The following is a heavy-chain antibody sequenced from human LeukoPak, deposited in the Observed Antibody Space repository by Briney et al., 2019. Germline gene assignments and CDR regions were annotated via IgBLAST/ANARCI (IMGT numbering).Heavy chain of an antibody. V-gene: IGHV1-2*02. Sequence: ASVKVSCKVSGYTLTELSMFWVRQAPGQGLEWMGWINPNSGGTNYAQKFQGRVTMTRDTSISTAYMELSRLRSDDTAVYYCARDGEGSWGQGTLVTVSS. D-gene: IGHD7-27*01. CDR2: INPNSGGT. CDR3: ARDGEGS. J-gene: IGHJ4*02. CDR1: GYTLTELS.